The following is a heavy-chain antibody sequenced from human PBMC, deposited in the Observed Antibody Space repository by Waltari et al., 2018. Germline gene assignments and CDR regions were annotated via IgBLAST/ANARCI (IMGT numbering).Heavy chain of an antibody. CDR2: IYYSGST. V-gene: IGHV4-59*11. Sequence: QVQLQESGPGLVKPSETLSLTCTVSGGSISSHYWSWIRQPPGKGLGWIGYIYYSGSTNYNPSLKSRVTISVDTSKNQFSLKLSSVTAADTAVYYCARDRLRVVTTTVTTYNYYYGMDVWGQGTTVTVSS. D-gene: IGHD4-17*01. J-gene: IGHJ6*02. CDR1: GGSISSHY. CDR3: ARDRLRVVTTTVTTYNYYYGMDV.